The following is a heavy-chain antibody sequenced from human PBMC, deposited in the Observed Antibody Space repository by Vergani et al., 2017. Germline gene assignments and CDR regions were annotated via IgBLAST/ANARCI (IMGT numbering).Heavy chain of an antibody. Sequence: EVQLLESGGGLVQPGGSLRLSCAASGFTFSSYAMSWVRQAPGKGLEWVSVISGSGDYTYYADSVKGRFTISRDNSKNTLYLQMNSLRAEDTAVYYCAKSGGFYCGGDCDSVYWGQGTLVTVSS. D-gene: IGHD2-21*02. CDR2: ISGSGDYT. V-gene: IGHV3-23*01. J-gene: IGHJ4*02. CDR1: GFTFSSYA. CDR3: AKSGGFYCGGDCDSVY.